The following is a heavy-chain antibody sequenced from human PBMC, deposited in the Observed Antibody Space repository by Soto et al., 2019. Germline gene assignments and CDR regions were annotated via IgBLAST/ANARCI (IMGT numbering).Heavy chain of an antibody. CDR3: ASVYGDYPEYFQH. D-gene: IGHD4-17*01. CDR2: IYYSGST. CDR1: GGSISSSSYY. J-gene: IGHJ1*01. V-gene: IGHV4-39*01. Sequence: QLQLQESGPGLVKPSETLSLTCTVSGGSISSSSYYWGWIRQPPGKGLEWIGSIYYSGSTYYNPSLKSRVTISVDTSKNQFSLKLRSVTASDTAVYYCASVYGDYPEYFQHWGQGTLVTVSS.